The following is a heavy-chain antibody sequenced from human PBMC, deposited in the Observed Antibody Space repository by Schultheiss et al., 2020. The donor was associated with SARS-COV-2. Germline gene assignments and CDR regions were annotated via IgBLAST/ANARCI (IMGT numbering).Heavy chain of an antibody. J-gene: IGHJ3*02. CDR2: INHSGST. V-gene: IGHV4-39*07. D-gene: IGHD2-2*02. CDR1: GGSISSSGYY. CDR3: ARAHCSSTSCYTPGAFDI. Sequence: SETLSLTCTVSGGSISSSGYYWGWIRQPPGKGLEWIGEINHSGSTNYNPSLKSRVTISVDTSKNQFSLKLSSVTAADTAVYYCARAHCSSTSCYTPGAFDIWGQGTMVTVSS.